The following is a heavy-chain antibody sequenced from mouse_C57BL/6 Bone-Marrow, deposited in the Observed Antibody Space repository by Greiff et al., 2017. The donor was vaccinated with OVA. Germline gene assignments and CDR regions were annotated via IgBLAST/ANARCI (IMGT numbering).Heavy chain of an antibody. CDR3: ASFLYAMDY. Sequence: VKVVESGPGLVKPSQSLFLTCSITGFPITSGYYWIWIRKSPGKPLEWMGYITHSGETFYNPSLQSPISITRETSKNQFFLQLNSVTTEDTAMYYCASFLYAMDYWGQGTSVTVSS. CDR2: ITHSGET. V-gene: IGHV12-3*01. J-gene: IGHJ4*01. CDR1: GFPITSGYY.